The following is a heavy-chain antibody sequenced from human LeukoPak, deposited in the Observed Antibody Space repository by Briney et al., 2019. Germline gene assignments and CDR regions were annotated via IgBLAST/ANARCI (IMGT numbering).Heavy chain of an antibody. CDR1: GYTFTNYG. CDR2: RSAYNGNT. J-gene: IGHJ4*02. D-gene: IGHD6-13*01. V-gene: IGHV1-18*01. CDR3: ARDHSSSCQLFDY. Sequence: ASVKISCKASGYTFTNYGITWVRQAPGQGLEWMGWRSAYNGNTKYAQTLQGRVTMTTDTSTSTAYMELRSLRSDDTAVYYCARDHSSSCQLFDYWGQGTLVTVSS.